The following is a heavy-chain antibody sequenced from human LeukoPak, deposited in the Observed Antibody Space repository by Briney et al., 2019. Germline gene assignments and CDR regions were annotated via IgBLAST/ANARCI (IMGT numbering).Heavy chain of an antibody. CDR1: GGSFSGYY. D-gene: IGHD3-22*01. CDR2: IYYSGST. V-gene: IGHV4-59*01. CDR3: ARENSYYDSSGYYYGPGYFDY. J-gene: IGHJ4*02. Sequence: SETLSLTCAVYGGSFSGYYWSWIRQPPGKGLEWIGYIYYSGSTNYNPSLRSRVTISVDTSKNQFSLRLSSVTSADTALYYCARENSYYDSSGYYYGPGYFDYWGQGTLVTVSS.